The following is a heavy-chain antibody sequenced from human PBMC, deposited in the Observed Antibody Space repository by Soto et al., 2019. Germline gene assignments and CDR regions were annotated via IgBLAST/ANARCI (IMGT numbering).Heavy chain of an antibody. CDR2: IYYSGST. J-gene: IGHJ4*02. Sequence: QLQLQESGPGLVKPSETLSLTCTVSGGSISSSSYYWGWIRQPPGKGLEWIGSIYYSGSTYYNPSLKSRVPISVDTSKNQFSLKLSSVTAADTAVYYCARRYSSSWYSQYYFDYWGQGTLVTVSS. CDR1: GGSISSSSYY. CDR3: ARRYSSSWYSQYYFDY. D-gene: IGHD6-13*01. V-gene: IGHV4-39*01.